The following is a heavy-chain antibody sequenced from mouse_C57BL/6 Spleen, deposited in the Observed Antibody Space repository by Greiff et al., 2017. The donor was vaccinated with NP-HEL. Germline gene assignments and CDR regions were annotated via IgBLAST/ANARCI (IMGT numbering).Heavy chain of an antibody. CDR3: ARGDYYGSSYDWFAY. J-gene: IGHJ3*01. CDR2: IYPGDGDT. CDR1: GYAFSSYW. V-gene: IGHV1-80*01. Sequence: QVQLKQSGAELVKPGASVKISCKASGYAFSSYWMNWVKQRPGKGLEWIGQIYPGDGDTNYNGKFKGKATLTADKSSSTAYMQLSSLTSEDSAVYFCARGDYYGSSYDWFAYWGQGTLVTVSA. D-gene: IGHD1-1*01.